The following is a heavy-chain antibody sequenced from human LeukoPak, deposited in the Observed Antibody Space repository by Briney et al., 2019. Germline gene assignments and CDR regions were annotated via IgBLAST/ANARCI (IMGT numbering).Heavy chain of an antibody. D-gene: IGHD1-1*01. CDR1: GFTFSNAW. Sequence: AGGSLRLSCAASGFTFSNAWMSWVRQAPGKGLEWVGRIKSKTDAGTTDYAAPVKGRFTISRDDSKNTLYLQMNSLKTEDTAVYYCTTYNWNDPLFDIWGQGTMVTVSS. CDR3: TTYNWNDPLFDI. CDR2: IKSKTDAGTT. V-gene: IGHV3-15*01. J-gene: IGHJ3*02.